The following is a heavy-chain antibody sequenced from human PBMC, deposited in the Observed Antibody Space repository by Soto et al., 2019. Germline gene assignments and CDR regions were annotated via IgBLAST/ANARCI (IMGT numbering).Heavy chain of an antibody. CDR3: ARDGGDAYGDYD. CDR1: GGTFSMST. J-gene: IGHJ4*02. Sequence: QVQLVQSGAEVKEPGSSVRVSCRASGGTFSMSTFSWVRQAPGQGLEWMGRIIPILGRTDYAEKFQGRVTITADKSTSTAYMELTSLTSEDTAVYYCARDGGDAYGDYDRGQGTLVTVSS. CDR2: IIPILGRT. V-gene: IGHV1-69*08. D-gene: IGHD4-17*01.